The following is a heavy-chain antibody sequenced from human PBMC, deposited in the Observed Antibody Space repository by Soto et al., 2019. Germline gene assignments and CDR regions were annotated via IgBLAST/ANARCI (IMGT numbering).Heavy chain of an antibody. D-gene: IGHD4-17*01. CDR3: AREAWDYGDYVNQGNFSFDY. CDR2: ISAYNGNT. V-gene: IGHV1-18*01. CDR1: GYTFTSYG. J-gene: IGHJ4*02. Sequence: QVQLVQSGAEVKKPGASVKVSCKASGYTFTSYGISWVRQAPGQGLEWMGWISAYNGNTNYAQKLQGRVTMTTDTSTSTAYMELRSLRSDDTAVYYCAREAWDYGDYVNQGNFSFDYWGQGTLVTVSS.